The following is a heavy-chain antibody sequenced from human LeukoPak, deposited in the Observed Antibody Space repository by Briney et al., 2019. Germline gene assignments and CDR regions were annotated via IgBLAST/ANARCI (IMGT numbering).Heavy chain of an antibody. Sequence: ASVKVSCKASGYTSTSYDINWVRQATGQGLEWMGWMNPNSGTTGYAQKFQRRVTITRNTSISTAYTELSSLRSEDTAVYYCARAGPLSGDYTYYMDVWGKGTTVTVSS. V-gene: IGHV1-8*03. D-gene: IGHD4-17*01. CDR1: GYTSTSYD. CDR3: ARAGPLSGDYTYYMDV. CDR2: MNPNSGTT. J-gene: IGHJ6*03.